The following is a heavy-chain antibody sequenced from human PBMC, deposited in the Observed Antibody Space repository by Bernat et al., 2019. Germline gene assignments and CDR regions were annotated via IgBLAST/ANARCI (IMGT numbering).Heavy chain of an antibody. V-gene: IGHV3-15*01. J-gene: IGHJ4*02. Sequence: EVQLVESGGGLVKPGGSLRLSCAASGFTFSNAWMSWVRQAPGKGLEWVGRIKSKTDGGTTDYAAPVKGRFTISRDDSKNTLYLQMNSLKTEDTAVYDCTTHYELWNCYYTNDYWGQGTLVTVSS. CDR2: IKSKTDGGTT. D-gene: IGHD3-3*01. CDR3: TTHYELWNCYYTNDY. CDR1: GFTFSNAW.